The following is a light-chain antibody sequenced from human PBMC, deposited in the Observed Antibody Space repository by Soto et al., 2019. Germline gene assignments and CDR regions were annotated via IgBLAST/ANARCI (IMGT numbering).Light chain of an antibody. CDR1: SSNFGSNT. CDR2: SNN. J-gene: IGLJ1*01. CDR3: ATWDDSLNGL. V-gene: IGLV1-44*01. Sequence: QSVLTQPPSASGTPGQRVTISCSGSSSNFGSNTVNWYQQLPGTAPKLLIYSNNQRPSGVPDRFSGSKSGTSASLAISGLQSEDEAAYSCATWDDSLNGLFGTGTRVTVL.